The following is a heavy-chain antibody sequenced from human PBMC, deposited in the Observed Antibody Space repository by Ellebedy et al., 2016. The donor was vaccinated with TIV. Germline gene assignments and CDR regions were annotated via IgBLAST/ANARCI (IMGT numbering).Heavy chain of an antibody. V-gene: IGHV4-4*07. Sequence: SETLSLXXTVSGGSISSYFWSWIRQPAGKGLEWVGRIYTSRSANYTDYNPSLKSRVTMSVDTSKNQFSLKLSSVTAADTAMYYCARWDWSSSGKRHYGMDVWGQGTTVIVSS. J-gene: IGHJ6*02. D-gene: IGHD3-10*01. CDR2: IYTSRSANYT. CDR3: ARWDWSSSGKRHYGMDV. CDR1: GGSISSYF.